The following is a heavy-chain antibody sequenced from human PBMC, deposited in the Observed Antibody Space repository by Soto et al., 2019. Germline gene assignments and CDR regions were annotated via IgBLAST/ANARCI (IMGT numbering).Heavy chain of an antibody. Sequence: GESLKISCKGSGYSFTNYWIAWVRQMPGKGLEWMGIIYPGDSDTRYSPSFQGQVTISADKSISTAYLQWSSLKASDTAMYYCARHGYCSGGSYYSDYYYGMDVWGQGTTVTVSS. D-gene: IGHD2-15*01. J-gene: IGHJ6*02. CDR3: ARHGYCSGGSYYSDYYYGMDV. V-gene: IGHV5-51*01. CDR2: IYPGDSDT. CDR1: GYSFTNYW.